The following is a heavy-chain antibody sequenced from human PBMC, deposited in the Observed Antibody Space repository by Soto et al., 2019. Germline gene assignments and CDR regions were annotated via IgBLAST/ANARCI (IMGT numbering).Heavy chain of an antibody. CDR2: ISYDGSNK. D-gene: IGHD2-15*01. CDR3: VKDRRKVVVAAPFDY. V-gene: IGHV3-30*18. CDR1: GFTFSSYG. J-gene: IGHJ4*02. Sequence: QVQLVESGGGVVQPGRSLRLSCAASGFTFSSYGMHWVRQAPGKGLEWVAVISYDGSNKYYADSVKGRFTISRDNSKNTLYLQMNSLRAEDTAVYYCVKDRRKVVVAAPFDYWGQGTLVTVSS.